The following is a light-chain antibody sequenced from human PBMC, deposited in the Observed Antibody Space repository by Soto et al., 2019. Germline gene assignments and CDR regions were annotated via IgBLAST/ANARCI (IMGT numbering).Light chain of an antibody. Sequence: QSVLTQPASVSGSPGQSITISCSGTSRDVGAYNLVSWYQQFPGKGPKLLIYEVRHRPSGVSYRFSGSKSGNTASLTISSLLPEDEAVYSCSSFSSRNALVFGGGTKVTVL. CDR3: SSFSSRNALV. CDR1: SRDVGAYNL. V-gene: IGLV2-14*01. CDR2: EVR. J-gene: IGLJ2*01.